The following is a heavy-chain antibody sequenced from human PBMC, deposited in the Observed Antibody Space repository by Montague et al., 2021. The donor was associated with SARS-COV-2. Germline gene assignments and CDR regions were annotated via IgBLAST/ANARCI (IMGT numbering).Heavy chain of an antibody. Sequence: SLSLSFAASGFTFSIYAMTWVRQAPGKGLEWLSAIGSTGGSTYYADSVKGRFTISRDNSKNTLYLQMNSLRAEDTAVYYCAKGDTAMAPYNWFDPWGQGTLVTVSS. CDR2: IGSTGGST. CDR3: AKGDTAMAPYNWFDP. D-gene: IGHD5-18*01. J-gene: IGHJ5*02. V-gene: IGHV3-23*01. CDR1: GFTFSIYA.